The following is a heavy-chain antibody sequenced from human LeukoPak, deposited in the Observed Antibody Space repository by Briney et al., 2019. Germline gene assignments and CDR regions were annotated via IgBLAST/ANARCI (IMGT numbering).Heavy chain of an antibody. Sequence: GESLKISWECSGYSFTSYWIVWVRQMPAKGVEWVGIIHSGASAPSYSPSFPGQVTSSVDKSTNTANLQWSRLKASDTAMYYCARRTYGSGSYDFEYWGQGTLVTVSS. V-gene: IGHV5-51*01. CDR1: GYSFTSYW. D-gene: IGHD3-10*01. CDR3: ARRTYGSGSYDFEY. CDR2: IHSGASAP. J-gene: IGHJ4*02.